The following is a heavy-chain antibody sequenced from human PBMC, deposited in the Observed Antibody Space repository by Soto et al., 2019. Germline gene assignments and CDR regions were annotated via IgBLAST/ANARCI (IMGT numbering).Heavy chain of an antibody. J-gene: IGHJ3*02. CDR3: ARERWTTQDAFDI. CDR2: ISSSSSYI. V-gene: IGHV3-21*01. CDR1: GFTFSSYS. Sequence: GGSLRLSCAASGFTFSSYSMNWVRQAPGKGLEWVSSISSSSSYIYYADSVKGRFTISRDNAKNSLYLQMNSLRAEDTAVYYCARERWTTQDAFDIWGQGTMVTVSS. D-gene: IGHD2-15*01.